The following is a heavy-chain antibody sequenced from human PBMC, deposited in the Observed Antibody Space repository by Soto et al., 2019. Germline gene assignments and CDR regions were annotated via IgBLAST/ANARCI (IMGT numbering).Heavy chain of an antibody. CDR3: GRGRAYCSGGSCYPRAFFDY. J-gene: IGHJ4*02. CDR1: GGSFSGYY. CDR2: INHSGST. V-gene: IGHV4-34*01. Sequence: PSETLSLTCAVYGGSFSGYYWSWIRQPPGKGLEWIGEINHSGSTNYNPSLKSRVTISVDTSKNQFSLKLSSVTAADTAVYYCGRGRAYCSGGSCYPRAFFDYWGQGTLVTVSS. D-gene: IGHD2-15*01.